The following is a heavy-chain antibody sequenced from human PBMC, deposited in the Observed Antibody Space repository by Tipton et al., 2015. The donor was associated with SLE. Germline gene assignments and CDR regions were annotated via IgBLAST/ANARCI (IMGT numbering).Heavy chain of an antibody. V-gene: IGHV4-4*02. D-gene: IGHD3-22*01. J-gene: IGHJ4*02. CDR1: GGSLTNSYW. Sequence: TLSLTCAVSGGSLTNSYWWTWVRQTPGKGLEWIGEIYHSGSANYNPSLKSRLTISVDKSKNQFSLKLRSMTAADTAVYYCARGGTYHDSSGNIDYWGQGTLVTASS. CDR2: IYHSGSA. CDR3: ARGGTYHDSSGNIDY.